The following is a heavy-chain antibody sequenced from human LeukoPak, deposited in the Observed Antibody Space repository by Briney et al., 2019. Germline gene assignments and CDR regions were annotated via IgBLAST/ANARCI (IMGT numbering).Heavy chain of an antibody. V-gene: IGHV1-8*01. Sequence: ASVNVSCKASGYTFTSYDINWVRQATGQGLEWMGWMNPNSGNTGYAQKFQGRVTMTRNTSISTAYMELSSLRSEDTAVYYCARDYGDYDFWFDPWGQGTLVTVSS. D-gene: IGHD4-17*01. CDR2: MNPNSGNT. CDR3: ARDYGDYDFWFDP. CDR1: GYTFTSYD. J-gene: IGHJ5*02.